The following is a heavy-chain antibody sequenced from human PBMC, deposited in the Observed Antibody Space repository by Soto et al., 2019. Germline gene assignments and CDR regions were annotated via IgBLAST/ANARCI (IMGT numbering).Heavy chain of an antibody. Sequence: GGSLRLSCEVSGFTFINYAMTWVRQPPGKGLEWVSGISGDGGSTYYADSVKGRFTISRDNPKNKMFLEMKTLRVEDTAVYYCAKCVSWRVSLDSCFGSWGLGTLVNGSS. V-gene: IGHV3-23*01. D-gene: IGHD3-3*01. CDR1: GFTFINYA. J-gene: IGHJ5*02. CDR2: ISGDGGST. CDR3: AKCVSWRVSLDSCFGS.